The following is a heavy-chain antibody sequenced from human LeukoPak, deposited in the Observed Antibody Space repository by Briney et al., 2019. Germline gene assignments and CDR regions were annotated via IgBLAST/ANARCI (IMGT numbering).Heavy chain of an antibody. D-gene: IGHD3-22*01. J-gene: IGHJ4*02. Sequence: GASVKVSCKASGYTFTSYYMHWVRQAPGQGLEWMGLINPSGGSTSYAQKFQGRVTMTRDTSTSTVYMELSSLRSEDTAVYYCARGEYYYDSSGYYFDYWGQGTLVTVSS. CDR2: INPSGGST. V-gene: IGHV1-46*01. CDR1: GYTFTSYY. CDR3: ARGEYYYDSSGYYFDY.